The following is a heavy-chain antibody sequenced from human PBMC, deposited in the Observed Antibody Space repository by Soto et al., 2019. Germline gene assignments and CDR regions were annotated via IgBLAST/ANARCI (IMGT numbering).Heavy chain of an antibody. CDR1: GYNFSNYW. CDR2: IYPGDSKT. Sequence: EVHLVQSGAEVKKPGESLKISCKGSGYNFSNYWIGWVRQMPGKGLEWMGIIYPGDSKTKYRPSFQGQVTISADKSISTAYLQWSSLKASDTAIYYCARYMYYDILTGHMVWGQGTLVTVSS. D-gene: IGHD3-9*01. J-gene: IGHJ4*02. CDR3: ARYMYYDILTGHMV. V-gene: IGHV5-51*03.